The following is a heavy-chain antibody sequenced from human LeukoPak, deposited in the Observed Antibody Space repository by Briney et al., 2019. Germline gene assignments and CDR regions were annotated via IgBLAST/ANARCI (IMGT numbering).Heavy chain of an antibody. CDR2: ISSSSSYI. V-gene: IGHV3-21*01. J-gene: IGHJ4*02. Sequence: GGSLRLSCAASGFTFSSYSMNWVRQAPGKGLEWVSSISSSSSYIYYADSVKGRFTISRDNAKNSLYLQMNSLRAEDTAVYYCARLGSVVVVDAYDYWGQGTLVTVSS. CDR1: GFTFSSYS. D-gene: IGHD2-15*01. CDR3: ARLGSVVVVDAYDY.